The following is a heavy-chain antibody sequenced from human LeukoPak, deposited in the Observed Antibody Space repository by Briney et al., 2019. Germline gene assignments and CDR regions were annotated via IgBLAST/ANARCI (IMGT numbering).Heavy chain of an antibody. CDR2: IKEDGTET. J-gene: IGHJ4*02. CDR1: GFIFSSNW. Sequence: PGGSLRLSCAASGFIFSSNWMSWVRLAPGKGLEWVANIKEDGTETYYVGSVKGRFTISRDNAKNSLYLQMNSLRVEDTAVYYCAKEGRSLQTYWGQGTLVTVSS. CDR3: AKEGRSLQTY. V-gene: IGHV3-7*03. D-gene: IGHD5-24*01.